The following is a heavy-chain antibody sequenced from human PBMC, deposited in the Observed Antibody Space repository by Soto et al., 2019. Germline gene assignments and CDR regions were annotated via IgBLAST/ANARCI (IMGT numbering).Heavy chain of an antibody. V-gene: IGHV1-18*04. CDR2: LSAYNGNT. CDR3: ASHGSGLGSFDI. J-gene: IGHJ3*02. Sequence: ASVKVSGPASGYTFTSYGISWVGPAPGQGLEWMGWLSAYNGNTNYAQKLRGRVTMTTATSTSAAYMKLSTLRSDDTDGHDCASHGSGLGSFDIWGQATMVTV. D-gene: IGHD3-10*01. CDR1: GYTFTSYG.